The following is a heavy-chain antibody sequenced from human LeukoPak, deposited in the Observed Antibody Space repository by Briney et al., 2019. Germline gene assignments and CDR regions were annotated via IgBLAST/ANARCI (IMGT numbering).Heavy chain of an antibody. CDR2: IYTSGST. J-gene: IGHJ4*02. V-gene: IGHV4-4*07. CDR3: ARVGDYALKD. D-gene: IGHD3-16*01. Sequence: SETLSLTCTVSGGSISSYYWSWIRQPAGKGLEWIGRIYTSGSTNYNPSLKSRVTMSVDTSKNQCTLKLFSVTAADTAVYYCARVGDYALKDWGQGTLVTVSS. CDR1: GGSISSYY.